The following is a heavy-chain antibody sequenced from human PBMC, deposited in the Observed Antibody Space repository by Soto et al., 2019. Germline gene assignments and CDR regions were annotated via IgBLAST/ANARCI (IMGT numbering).Heavy chain of an antibody. Sequence: QVQLVESGGGVVQPGRSLRLSCAASGFTFSSYGMHWVRQAPGKGLEWVAVISYDGSNKYYADSVKGRFTISRDNSKNTLYLQMNSLRAEDTAVYYCAKDRGGYSYGWGQGTLVTVPS. CDR1: GFTFSSYG. V-gene: IGHV3-30*18. CDR2: ISYDGSNK. CDR3: AKDRGGYSYG. J-gene: IGHJ4*02. D-gene: IGHD5-18*01.